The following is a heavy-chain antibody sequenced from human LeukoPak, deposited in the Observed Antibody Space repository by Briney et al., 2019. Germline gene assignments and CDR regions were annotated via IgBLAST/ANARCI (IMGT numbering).Heavy chain of an antibody. CDR1: GFTFSSYS. CDR3: ARVGLALGYCSSTSCLADY. J-gene: IGHJ4*02. V-gene: IGHV3-21*01. D-gene: IGHD2-2*01. Sequence: GGSLRLSCAASGFTFSSYSMNWVRQAPGKGLEWVSSISSGSSYIYYADSVKGRFTISRDNAKNSLCLQMNSLRAEDTAVYYCARVGLALGYCSSTSCLADYWGQGTLVTVSS. CDR2: ISSGSSYI.